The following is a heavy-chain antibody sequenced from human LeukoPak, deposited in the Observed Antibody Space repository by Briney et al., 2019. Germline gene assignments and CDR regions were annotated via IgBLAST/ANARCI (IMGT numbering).Heavy chain of an antibody. D-gene: IGHD3-10*01. J-gene: IGHJ5*02. V-gene: IGHV1-18*01. Sequence: ASVKVSCKASGYTFTSYGISWVRQAPGQGLEWMGWISAYNGNTNYAQKLQGRVTMTTDTSTSTAYMELRSLRSDDTAVHYCARANRLLLWFGELLYSWFDPWGQGTLVTVSS. CDR3: ARANRLLLWFGELLYSWFDP. CDR2: ISAYNGNT. CDR1: GYTFTSYG.